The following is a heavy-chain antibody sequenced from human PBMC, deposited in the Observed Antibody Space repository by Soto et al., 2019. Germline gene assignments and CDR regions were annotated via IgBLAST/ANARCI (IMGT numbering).Heavy chain of an antibody. Sequence: AQSVMSHVSGASISSGGYYWSWIRQHPGKGLEWIGYIYYSGSTYYNPSLKSRVTISVDTSKNQFSLKLSSVTAADTAVYYCARDRAIDYYDSSGYLDYWGQGTLVTVYS. V-gene: IGHV4-31*03. CDR3: ARDRAIDYYDSSGYLDY. D-gene: IGHD3-22*01. CDR1: GASISSGGYY. CDR2: IYYSGST. J-gene: IGHJ4*02.